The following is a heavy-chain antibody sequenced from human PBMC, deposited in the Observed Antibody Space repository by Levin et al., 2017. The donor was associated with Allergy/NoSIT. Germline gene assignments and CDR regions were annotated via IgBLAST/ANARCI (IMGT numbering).Heavy chain of an antibody. V-gene: IGHV1-18*01. CDR3: ARASSGWYGHYYYNMDV. J-gene: IGHJ6*03. CDR1: GYIFTNYG. CDR2: ISGYNGNT. D-gene: IGHD6-19*01. Sequence: TSGGSLRLSCKTSGYIFTNYGITWVRQAPGQGLEWMGWISGYNGNTNYAQKLQGRVTMTTDTSTSTAYMELRSLRFDDTAAYYCARASSGWYGHYYYNMDVWGKGTTVTVSS.